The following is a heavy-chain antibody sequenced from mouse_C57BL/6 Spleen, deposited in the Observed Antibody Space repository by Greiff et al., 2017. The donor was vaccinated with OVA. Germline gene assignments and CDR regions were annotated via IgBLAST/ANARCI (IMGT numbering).Heavy chain of an antibody. J-gene: IGHJ4*01. CDR3: ARGWRGGAMDY. Sequence: VQLQQPGAELVRPGTSVKLSCKASGYTFTSYWMHWVKQRPGQGLEWIGVIDPSDSYTNYNQKFKGKATLTVDTSSSTAYMQLSSLTSEDSAVYYCARGWRGGAMDYWGQGTSVTVSS. V-gene: IGHV1-59*01. CDR1: GYTFTSYW. CDR2: IDPSDSYT.